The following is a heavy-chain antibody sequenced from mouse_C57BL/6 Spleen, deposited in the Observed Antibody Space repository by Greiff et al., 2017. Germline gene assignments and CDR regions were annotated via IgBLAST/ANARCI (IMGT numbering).Heavy chain of an antibody. J-gene: IGHJ4*01. CDR3: KTGTEAMDY. CDR1: GFTFSNYW. Sequence: EVKLMESGGGLVQPGGSMKLSCVASGFTFSNYWMNWVRQSPEKGLEWVAQIRLKSDNYATNYAESVKGRFTISRDDSKSSVYLQMNNLRAEDTGIYYCKTGTEAMDYWGQGTSLTVSS. CDR2: IRLKSDNYAT. V-gene: IGHV6-3*01. D-gene: IGHD4-1*01.